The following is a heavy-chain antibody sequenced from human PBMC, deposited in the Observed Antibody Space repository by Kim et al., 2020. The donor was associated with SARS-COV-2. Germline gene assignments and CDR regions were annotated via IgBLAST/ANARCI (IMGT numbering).Heavy chain of an antibody. CDR1: GFTFSSYS. D-gene: IGHD3-10*01. CDR2: ISSSSSYI. Sequence: GGSLRLSCAASGFTFSSYSMNWVRQAPGKGLEWVSSISSSSSYIYYADSVKGRFTISRDNAKNSLYLQMNSLRAEDTAVYYCARDASLYYGSGSYLVGTPYYYYYMDGWGKGTTVTVSS. J-gene: IGHJ6*03. CDR3: ARDASLYYGSGSYLVGTPYYYYYMDG. V-gene: IGHV3-21*01.